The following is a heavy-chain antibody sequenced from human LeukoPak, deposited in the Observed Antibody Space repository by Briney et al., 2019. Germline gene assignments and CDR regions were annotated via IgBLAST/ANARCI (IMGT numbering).Heavy chain of an antibody. V-gene: IGHV3-74*01. CDR3: ARASTTVPNLLDN. CDR1: GLTFYTYW. Sequence: GGPLRLSCVASGLTFYTYWMHWVRQAPGEGLLWFSRLSGDGSSTRFADSLKGRFTISRDNAKNTLYLQMNSLRAEDTAEYFCARASTTVPNLLDNWGQGTLVTVSS. D-gene: IGHD4-17*01. J-gene: IGHJ4*02. CDR2: LSGDGSST.